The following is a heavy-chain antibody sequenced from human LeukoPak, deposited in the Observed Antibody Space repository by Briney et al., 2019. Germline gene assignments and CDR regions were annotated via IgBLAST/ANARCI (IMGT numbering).Heavy chain of an antibody. Sequence: PSETLSLTCTVSTYSISSGHYWGWIRQPPGKGLEWIGSVYHSGSTYSNPSLNSRVTISVDTSKNQFSLKLSSVTAADTAVYYCARGRDLNCSSLTCYNDAFDIWGQGTLVTVSS. CDR3: ARGRDLNCSSLTCYNDAFDI. V-gene: IGHV4-38-2*02. D-gene: IGHD2-2*02. CDR1: TYSISSGHY. J-gene: IGHJ3*02. CDR2: VYHSGST.